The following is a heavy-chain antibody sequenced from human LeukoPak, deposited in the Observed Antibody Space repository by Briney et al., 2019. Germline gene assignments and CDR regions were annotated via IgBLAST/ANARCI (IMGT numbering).Heavy chain of an antibody. CDR3: VRAKSGHYGYSDY. Sequence: GGSLRLSCAASGFTFSSYWMHCVRQGPGKGQVWVSRVSPDGRTTSYADSVKGRFTISRDNAKNTVYLQMISLRADDTAVYYCVRAKSGHYGYSDYWGQGTLVTVSS. J-gene: IGHJ4*02. CDR1: GFTFSSYW. D-gene: IGHD5-18*01. V-gene: IGHV3-74*01. CDR2: VSPDGRTT.